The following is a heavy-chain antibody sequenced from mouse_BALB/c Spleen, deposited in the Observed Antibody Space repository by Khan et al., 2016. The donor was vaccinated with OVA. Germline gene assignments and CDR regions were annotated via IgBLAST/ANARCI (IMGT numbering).Heavy chain of an antibody. CDR1: GYTFTDYY. CDR3: ARRNYFGYTFAY. J-gene: IGHJ3*01. V-gene: IGHV1-77*01. CDR2: ISPVSGDT. D-gene: IGHD1-2*01. Sequence: QVQLKQSGAELARPGASVKLSCKASGYTFTDYYINWVKQRTGQGLEWIGEISPVSGDTYYNEKFKGKATLTADKSSSTVYMQLSSLTAEASAVDFCARRNYFGYTFAYWGQGTLVTVSA.